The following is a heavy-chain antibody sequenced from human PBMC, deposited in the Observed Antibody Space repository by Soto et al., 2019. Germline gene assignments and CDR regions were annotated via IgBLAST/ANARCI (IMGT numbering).Heavy chain of an antibody. Sequence: RVSYTAAEGKFGGYGMHRVSQDPGKGLEWVAVISYDGSNKYYADSVKGRFTISRDNSKNTLYLQMNSLRAEDTAVYYCAKGQDYGDYVFDYCGQGTLVTV. CDR2: ISYDGSNK. CDR3: AKGQDYGDYVFDY. D-gene: IGHD4-17*01. CDR1: EGKFGGYG. J-gene: IGHJ4*02. V-gene: IGHV3-30*18.